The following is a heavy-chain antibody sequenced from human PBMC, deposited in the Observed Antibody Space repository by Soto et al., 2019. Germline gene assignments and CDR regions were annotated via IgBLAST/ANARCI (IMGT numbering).Heavy chain of an antibody. CDR2: TYHSGST. J-gene: IGHJ6*02. CDR3: AKGGPYYYYGMDV. Sequence: SETLSLTYDVSAGAIRIRKFWSRVRQPPGHGLEWIGETYHSGSTNYNPSLKSRVTISVDKSKNQFSLKLSSVTAADTAVYYCAKGGPYYYYGMDVWGQGTTVTVSS. CDR1: AGAIRIRKF. V-gene: IGHV4-4*02.